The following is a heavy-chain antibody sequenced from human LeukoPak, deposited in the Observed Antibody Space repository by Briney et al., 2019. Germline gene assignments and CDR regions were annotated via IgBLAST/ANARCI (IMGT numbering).Heavy chain of an antibody. J-gene: IGHJ6*03. CDR3: ASRYCSGGSCYSGLNYYYYMDV. CDR1: GGSISSYY. CDR2: IYTSGST. Sequence: SETLSLTCTVSGGSISSYYWSWIWQPAGKGLEWIGRIYTSGSTNYNPSLKSRVTMSVDTSKNQFSLKLSSVTAADTAVYYCASRYCSGGSCYSGLNYYYYMDVWGKGTTVTVSS. D-gene: IGHD2-15*01. V-gene: IGHV4-4*07.